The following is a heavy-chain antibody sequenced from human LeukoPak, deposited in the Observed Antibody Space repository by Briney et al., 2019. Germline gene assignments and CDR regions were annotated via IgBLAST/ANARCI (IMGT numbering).Heavy chain of an antibody. D-gene: IGHD3-16*01. Sequence: GGSLRLSCAASGVTFSSYAMHWVRQAPGKGLEWVAVISYDGSNKYYADSVKGRFTISRDNSKNTLYLQMNSLRAEDTAVYYCARDYDYVWGSYAFDIWGQGTMVTVSS. J-gene: IGHJ3*02. CDR2: ISYDGSNK. CDR1: GVTFSSYA. CDR3: ARDYDYVWGSYAFDI. V-gene: IGHV3-30*04.